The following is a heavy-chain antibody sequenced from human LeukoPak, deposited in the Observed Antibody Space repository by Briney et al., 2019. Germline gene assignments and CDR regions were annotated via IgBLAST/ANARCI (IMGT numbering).Heavy chain of an antibody. CDR3: ARDGTQLDY. Sequence: SETLSLTCTVSGGSIRSYYWSWIRQPPGKGLEWIGYIYYSGSTNYNPSLKSRVTISVDTSKNQFSLKLSSVTAADTAVYYCARDGTQLDYWGQGTLVTVSS. D-gene: IGHD1-26*01. J-gene: IGHJ4*02. CDR1: GGSIRSYY. V-gene: IGHV4-59*01. CDR2: IYYSGST.